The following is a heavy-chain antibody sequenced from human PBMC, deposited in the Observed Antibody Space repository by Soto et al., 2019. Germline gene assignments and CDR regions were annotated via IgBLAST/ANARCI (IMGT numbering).Heavy chain of an antibody. CDR1: LYSVSTQA. V-gene: IGHV1-3*01. D-gene: IGHD2-15*01. J-gene: IGHJ5*02. Sequence: GWVXVSWKCSLYSVSTQASCFFLQAPGQRPEWMCWINPANVNTKYSPKFQDRLRITRDTSANTAYMELRSLQSEETALYFCGRERKKLLRQIVGWFDTWGQATLV. CDR2: INPANVNT. CDR3: GRERKKLLRQIVGWFDT.